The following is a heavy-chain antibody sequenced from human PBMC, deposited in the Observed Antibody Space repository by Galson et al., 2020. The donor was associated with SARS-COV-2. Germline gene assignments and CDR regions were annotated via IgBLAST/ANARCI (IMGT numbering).Heavy chain of an antibody. CDR1: GFTFSSYG. Sequence: GGSLRLSCAASGFTFSSYGMHWVRQAPGKGLEWVAVIWYDGSNKYYADSVKGRFTISRDNSKNTLYLQMNSLRAEDTAVYYCARDLRTRFLEWYQPTRGYGMDVWGQGTTVTVSS. V-gene: IGHV3-33*01. J-gene: IGHJ6*02. CDR2: IWYDGSNK. D-gene: IGHD3-3*01. CDR3: ARDLRTRFLEWYQPTRGYGMDV.